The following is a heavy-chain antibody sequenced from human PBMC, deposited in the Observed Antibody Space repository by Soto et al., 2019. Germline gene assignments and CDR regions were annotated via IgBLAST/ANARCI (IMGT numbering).Heavy chain of an antibody. CDR2: ISDGGDRI. J-gene: IGHJ4*02. D-gene: IGHD1-26*01. Sequence: GGSLRLSCAASGFTLSGYDIHWVRQAPGEGLEWVSAISDGGDRIYYVDSVKGRFTISRDNSKNKLYLQMDSLRAEDTAVYYCVTLALGKFDYWGQGILVTVSS. CDR3: VTLALGKFDY. CDR1: GFTLSGYD. V-gene: IGHV3-23*01.